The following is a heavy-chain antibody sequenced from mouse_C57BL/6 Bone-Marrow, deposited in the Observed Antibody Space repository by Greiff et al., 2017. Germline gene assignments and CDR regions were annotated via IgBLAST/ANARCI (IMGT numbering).Heavy chain of an antibody. CDR3: ARTRYDDAMDY. V-gene: IGHV1-64*01. CDR2: IHPNSGST. CDR1: GYTFTSYW. D-gene: IGHD2-12*01. J-gene: IGHJ4*01. Sequence: VQLQQPGAELVKPGASVKMSCKASGYTFTSYWMPWVKQRPGQGLEWIGMIHPNSGSTNYNEKFKSKATLTVDKSSSTAYMQLSSLASEDSAVYYCARTRYDDAMDYWGQGTSVTVSS.